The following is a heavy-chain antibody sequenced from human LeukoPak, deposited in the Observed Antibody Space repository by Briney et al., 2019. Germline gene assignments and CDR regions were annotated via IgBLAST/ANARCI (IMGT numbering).Heavy chain of an antibody. V-gene: IGHV1-8*01. CDR3: ARGRSPVTRNNWLDP. CDR1: GYTFTSYD. J-gene: IGHJ5*02. Sequence: GASVKVFCKASGYTFTSYDINWVRQATGQGLEWMGWMNPNSGNTGYAQKFQGRVTMTRNTSISTAYMELSSLRSEDTAVYYCARGRSPVTRNNWLDPWGQGTLDTVSS. CDR2: MNPNSGNT. D-gene: IGHD2-21*02.